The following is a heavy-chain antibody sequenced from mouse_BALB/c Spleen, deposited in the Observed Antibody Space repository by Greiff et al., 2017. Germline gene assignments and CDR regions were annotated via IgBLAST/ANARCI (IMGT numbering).Heavy chain of an antibody. J-gene: IGHJ4*01. V-gene: IGHV1-18*01. Sequence: EVQLQQSGPELVKPGASVKIPCKASGYTFTDYNMDWVKQSHGKSLEWIGDINPNNGGTIYNQKFKGKATLTVDKSSSTAYMELRSLTSEDTAVYYCARYDYLYYAMDYWGQGTSVTVSS. D-gene: IGHD2-4*01. CDR2: INPNNGGT. CDR3: ARYDYLYYAMDY. CDR1: GYTFTDYN.